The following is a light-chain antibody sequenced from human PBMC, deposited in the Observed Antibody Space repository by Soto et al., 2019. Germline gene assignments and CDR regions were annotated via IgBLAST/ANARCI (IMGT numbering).Light chain of an antibody. J-gene: IGKJ4*01. CDR1: QSVSSN. V-gene: IGKV3-15*01. CDR3: QQYSNWPLT. CDR2: GAS. Sequence: EIVMTQSPATLSVSPGERATLSCRASQSVSSNLAWYQKKPGQAPRLLIYGASTRATGIPASFSGSGSGTEFTLTISSLQSEDFAIYYCQQYSNWPLTFGGGTKVDIK.